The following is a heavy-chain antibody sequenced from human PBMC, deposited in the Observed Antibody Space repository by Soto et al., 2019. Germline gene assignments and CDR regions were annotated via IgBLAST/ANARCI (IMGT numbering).Heavy chain of an antibody. CDR1: GGSFSGYY. CDR3: ARPKLRRALSFDY. Sequence: PSETLSLTCAVYGGSFSGYYWSWIRQPPGKGLEWIGEINHSGSTNYNPSLKSRVTISVDTSKNQFSLKLSSVTAADTAVYYCARPKLRRALSFDYWGQGTLVTVSS. V-gene: IGHV4-34*01. D-gene: IGHD1-7*01. CDR2: INHSGST. J-gene: IGHJ4*02.